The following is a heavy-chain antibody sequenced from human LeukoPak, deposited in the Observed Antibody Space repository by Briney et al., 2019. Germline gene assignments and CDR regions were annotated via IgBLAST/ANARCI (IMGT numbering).Heavy chain of an antibody. Sequence: ASVKVSCKASGYTFTSYGISWVRQAPGQGLEWMGWISAYNGNTNYAQKLQGRVTMTTDTSTSTAYMELRSLRSDDTAVYYCARSSGSSGWYSLDYFDYWGQGTLVTVSS. CDR1: GYTFTSYG. CDR2: ISAYNGNT. J-gene: IGHJ4*02. CDR3: ARSSGSSGWYSLDYFDY. V-gene: IGHV1-18*01. D-gene: IGHD6-19*01.